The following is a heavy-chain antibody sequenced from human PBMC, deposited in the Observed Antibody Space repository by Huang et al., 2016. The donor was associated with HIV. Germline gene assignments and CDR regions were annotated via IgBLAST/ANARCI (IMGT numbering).Heavy chain of an antibody. J-gene: IGHJ4*02. D-gene: IGHD3-3*01. V-gene: IGHV4-59*11. CDR2: IDYSGST. Sequence: QAQLQESGPGLVKPSETLSLTCTVSGGSISTHYWSWIRQPPGKGLEWIGSIDYSGSTNYSPSLKSRVTILLDTSKNQFSLRVNSVTAADTAMYYCARDHHDFWRGYRRMYFFDHWGQGTLVTVSS. CDR3: ARDHHDFWRGYRRMYFFDH. CDR1: GGSISTHY.